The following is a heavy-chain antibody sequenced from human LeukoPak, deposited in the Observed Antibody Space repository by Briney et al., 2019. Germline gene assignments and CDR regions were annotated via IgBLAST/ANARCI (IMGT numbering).Heavy chain of an antibody. Sequence: ASVKVSCKVSGYTFTDYYMHWVQQAPGKGLEWMGLVDPEDGETIYAEKFQGRVTITADTSTDTAYMELSSLRSEDTAVYYCANLRGNPVDPWGQGTLVTVSS. V-gene: IGHV1-69-2*01. CDR2: VDPEDGET. J-gene: IGHJ5*02. D-gene: IGHD1-14*01. CDR3: ANLRGNPVDP. CDR1: GYTFTDYY.